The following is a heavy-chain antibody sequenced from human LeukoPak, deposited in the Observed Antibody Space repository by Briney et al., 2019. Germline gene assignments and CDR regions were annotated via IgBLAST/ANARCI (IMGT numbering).Heavy chain of an antibody. D-gene: IGHD3-22*01. V-gene: IGHV3-7*01. J-gene: IGHJ4*02. CDR1: GFTFNRCW. CDR2: IKHNGGEK. CDR3: ARDRGWRTSGYYLYHFDY. Sequence: GGSLRLSCVVSGFTFNRCWMNWVRQAPGKGLEWVASIKHNGGEKYYVDSVKGRFTISRDNAKNSLYLEMSSLRVEDTAVYYCARDRGWRTSGYYLYHFDYWGQGTLVTFAS.